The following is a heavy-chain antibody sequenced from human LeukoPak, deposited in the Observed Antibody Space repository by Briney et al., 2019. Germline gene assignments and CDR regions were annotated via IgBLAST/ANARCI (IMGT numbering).Heavy chain of an antibody. Sequence: SETLSLTCTLSGGSISSYYWSWIRQPAGNGLEWIGRIYTSGSTNYNPSLKSRVTMSVDTSKNQFSLKLSSVTAADTAVYYCARAYPSIEVAVPNDYWGQGTLVTVSS. J-gene: IGHJ4*02. V-gene: IGHV4-4*07. CDR3: ARAYPSIEVAVPNDY. CDR1: GGSISSYY. CDR2: IYTSGST. D-gene: IGHD6-19*01.